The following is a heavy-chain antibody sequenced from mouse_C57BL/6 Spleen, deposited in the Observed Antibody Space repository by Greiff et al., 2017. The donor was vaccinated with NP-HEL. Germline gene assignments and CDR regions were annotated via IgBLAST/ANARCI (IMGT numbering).Heavy chain of an antibody. CDR3: ARIYDGYGYFDF. D-gene: IGHD2-3*01. V-gene: IGHV1-69*01. Sequence: QVQLQQPGAELVMPGASVKLSCKASGYTFTSYWMHWVKQRPGQGLEWIGEIDPSDSYTNYNQKFKGKSTLTVDKSSSTAYMQLSSLTSEDSAVYYCARIYDGYGYFDFWGTGTTVTVSS. CDR1: GYTFTSYW. CDR2: IDPSDSYT. J-gene: IGHJ1*03.